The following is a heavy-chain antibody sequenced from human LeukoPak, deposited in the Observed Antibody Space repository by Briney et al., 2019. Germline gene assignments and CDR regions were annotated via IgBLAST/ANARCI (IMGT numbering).Heavy chain of an antibody. V-gene: IGHV4-34*01. J-gene: IGHJ4*02. D-gene: IGHD2-2*01. CDR3: ARHEDLPAASYYFDY. CDR1: GGSFSGYY. CDR2: INHSGST. Sequence: SETLSLTCAVYGGSFSGYYWSWIRQPPGKGLEWIGEINHSGSTNYNPSLKSRVTISVDTSKNQFSLKLSSVTAADTAVYYCARHEDLPAASYYFDYWGQGTLVTVSS.